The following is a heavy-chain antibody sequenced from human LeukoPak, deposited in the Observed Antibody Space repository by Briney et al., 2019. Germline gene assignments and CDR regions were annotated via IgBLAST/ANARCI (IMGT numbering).Heavy chain of an antibody. Sequence: PGGSLRLSCSASRFTFSNYAIHWVRQAPGKGLEYVSGISSNGGSTYYAESVKGRFITSRDNSKNMLYLQMNSLRADDAAVYYCARDLRLWGQGTLVTVSS. J-gene: IGHJ4*02. CDR1: RFTFSNYA. CDR3: ARDLRL. CDR2: ISSNGGST. V-gene: IGHV3-64*04.